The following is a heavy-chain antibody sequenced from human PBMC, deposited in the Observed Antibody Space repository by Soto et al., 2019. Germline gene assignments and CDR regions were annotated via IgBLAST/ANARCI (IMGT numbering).Heavy chain of an antibody. Sequence: ELQLVESGGGLVQPGGSLRLSCAVSGFTFSNYEMNWVRQAPGKGLEWISYISSSGSVIYYVDSVKGRFTISRDNAKNSLSLQMNSLRAEDTAVYFCAREYYDLLSGNLVYYGMDVWGQGTTVTVSS. V-gene: IGHV3-48*03. D-gene: IGHD3-3*01. CDR3: AREYYDLLSGNLVYYGMDV. CDR1: GFTFSNYE. CDR2: ISSSGSVI. J-gene: IGHJ6*02.